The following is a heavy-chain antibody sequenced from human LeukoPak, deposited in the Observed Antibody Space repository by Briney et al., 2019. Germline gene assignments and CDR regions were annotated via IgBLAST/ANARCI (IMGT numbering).Heavy chain of an antibody. V-gene: IGHV4-61*09. J-gene: IGHJ6*03. CDR1: SGSISSGSYY. CDR3: ARHGQGSSFQYYYYYMDV. CDR2: IYTSGNT. D-gene: IGHD6-6*01. Sequence: SETLSLTCTVSSGSISSGSYYWSWIRQPAGKGLEWIGHIYTSGNTNYNPSLKSRVTISVDTSKNQFSLKLSSVTAADTAVYYCARHGQGSSFQYYYYYMDVWGKGTTVTVSS.